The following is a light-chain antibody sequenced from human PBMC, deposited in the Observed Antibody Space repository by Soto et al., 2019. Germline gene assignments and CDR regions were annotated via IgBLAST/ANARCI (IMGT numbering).Light chain of an antibody. CDR1: QDISNH. Sequence: DIQMTQSPSPLSASVGDRVTMTCQASQDISNHLNWYQQKPGKAPNLLIYDASTLESGVPSRFSGSGSGTDFTLTISSLQSEDFATYYCQQDYSYPRTFGRGTKVDIK. CDR2: DAS. J-gene: IGKJ4*02. V-gene: IGKV1-33*01. CDR3: QQDYSYPRT.